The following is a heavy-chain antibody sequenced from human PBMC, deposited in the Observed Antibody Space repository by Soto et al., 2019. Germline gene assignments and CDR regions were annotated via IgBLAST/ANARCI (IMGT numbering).Heavy chain of an antibody. D-gene: IGHD3-22*01. CDR3: ARSPTYYYDSSGYSFMDY. J-gene: IGHJ4*02. Sequence: EVRLVESGEGLVQPGGSLRLSCAASGFTFSSYAMHWVRQAPGKGLEYVSAISSNGGSTYYADSVKGRFTISRDNSKNTLYLQMGSLRAEDMAVYYCARSPTYYYDSSGYSFMDYWGQGTLVTVSS. CDR1: GFTFSSYA. V-gene: IGHV3-64*02. CDR2: ISSNGGST.